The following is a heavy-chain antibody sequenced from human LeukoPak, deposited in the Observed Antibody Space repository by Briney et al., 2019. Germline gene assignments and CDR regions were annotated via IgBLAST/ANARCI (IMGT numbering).Heavy chain of an antibody. D-gene: IGHD3-3*01. CDR2: MNPNSGNI. J-gene: IGHJ6*03. CDR1: GYTFTNFY. CDR3: ARGPSYHIWRGSGYSYYDMDV. V-gene: IGHV1-8*03. Sequence: ASVKVSCTASGYTFTNFYINSVRRATGQGLEYMGWMNPNSGNIGFAQRFQGRVTITRNTSISTAYMEMSGLRSDDTAVYYCARGPSYHIWRGSGYSYYDMDVWGKGTTVTVSS.